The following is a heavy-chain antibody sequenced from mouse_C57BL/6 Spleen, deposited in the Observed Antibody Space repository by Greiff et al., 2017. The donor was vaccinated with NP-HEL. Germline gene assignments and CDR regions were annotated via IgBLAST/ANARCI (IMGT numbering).Heavy chain of an antibody. CDR3: ARGEELGLWYFDV. Sequence: EVKLVESEGGLVQPGSSMKLSCTASGFTFSDYYMAWVRQVPEKGLEWVANINYDGSSTYYLDSLKSRFIISRDNAKNILYLQMSSLKSEDTATYDCARGEELGLWYFDVWGTGTTVTVSS. CDR1: GFTFSDYY. D-gene: IGHD4-1*01. CDR2: INYDGSST. V-gene: IGHV5-16*01. J-gene: IGHJ1*03.